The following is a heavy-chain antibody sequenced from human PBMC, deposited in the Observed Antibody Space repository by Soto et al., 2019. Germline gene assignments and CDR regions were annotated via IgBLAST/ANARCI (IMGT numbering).Heavy chain of an antibody. Sequence: LSLTCAVYGGSFSDYYWSWIRQPPGKGLEWIGEINHSGSTNYNPSLKSRVTISVDTSKNQFSLKLSSVTAADTAVYYCARGEDSSWYFDYWGQGTLVTVSS. J-gene: IGHJ4*02. CDR3: ARGEDSSWYFDY. CDR2: INHSGST. CDR1: GGSFSDYY. D-gene: IGHD6-13*01. V-gene: IGHV4-34*01.